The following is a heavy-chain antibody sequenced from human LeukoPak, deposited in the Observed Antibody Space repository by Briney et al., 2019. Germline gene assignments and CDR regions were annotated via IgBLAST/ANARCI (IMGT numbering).Heavy chain of an antibody. CDR2: INPNSGGT. V-gene: IGHV1-2*02. J-gene: IGHJ4*02. Sequence: GASVKVSCKASGYTFTGYYMHWVRQAPGQGLEWMGWINPNSGGTNYAQKFQGRVTMTRDTSISTAYMELSRLRSDDTAVYYCARVKDYYDSSGYYYGYYFDYWGQGTLVTVSS. D-gene: IGHD3-22*01. CDR3: ARVKDYYDSSGYYYGYYFDY. CDR1: GYTFTGYY.